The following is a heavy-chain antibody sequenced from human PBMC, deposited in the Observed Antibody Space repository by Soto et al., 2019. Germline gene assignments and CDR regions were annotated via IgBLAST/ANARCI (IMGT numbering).Heavy chain of an antibody. Sequence: GXSVKVSCKASAGTFSSYAISWVRQAPGQGLEWMGGIIPIFGTANYAQKFQGRVTITADKSTSTAYMELSSLRSEDTAVYYCARVHRYCSGGSCYTDFDYWGQGTLVTVSS. CDR3: ARVHRYCSGGSCYTDFDY. CDR1: AGTFSSYA. J-gene: IGHJ4*02. V-gene: IGHV1-69*06. CDR2: IIPIFGTA. D-gene: IGHD2-15*01.